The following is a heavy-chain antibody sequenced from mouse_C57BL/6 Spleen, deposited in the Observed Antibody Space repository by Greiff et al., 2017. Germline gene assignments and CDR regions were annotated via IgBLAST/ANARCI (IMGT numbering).Heavy chain of an antibody. J-gene: IGHJ2*01. CDR1: GYAFSSSW. CDR3: ARKGYYFDY. Sequence: QVQLQQSGPELVKPGASVKISCKASGYAFSSSWMNWVKQRPGKGLEWIGRIYPGDGDTNYNGKFEGKATLTADKSSSTAYMQLSSLTSEDSAVYFCARKGYYFDYWGQGTTLTVSS. CDR2: IYPGDGDT. V-gene: IGHV1-82*01.